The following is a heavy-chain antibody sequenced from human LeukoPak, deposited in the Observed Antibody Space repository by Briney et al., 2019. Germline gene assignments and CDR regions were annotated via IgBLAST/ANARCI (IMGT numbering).Heavy chain of an antibody. V-gene: IGHV4-59*08. Sequence: SETLSLTCTASGGSISSYYWSWIRQPPGKGLEWIGYIYYSGSTNYNPSLKSRVTISVDTSKNQFSLKLSSVTAADTAVYYCARLQGVSSSWSIGYWGQGTLVTVSS. CDR1: GGSISSYY. D-gene: IGHD6-13*01. CDR3: ARLQGVSSSWSIGY. CDR2: IYYSGST. J-gene: IGHJ4*02.